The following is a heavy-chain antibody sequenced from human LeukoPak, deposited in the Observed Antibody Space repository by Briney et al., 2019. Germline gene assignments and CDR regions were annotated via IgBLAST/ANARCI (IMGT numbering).Heavy chain of an antibody. D-gene: IGHD6-13*01. V-gene: IGHV1-2*06. CDR1: GYTFTGYS. CDR2: INPSSGGT. Sequence: GASVKVSCMASGYTFTGYSMHWVRQAPGQGLEWMGRINPSSGGTNYAQKFQGRVTMTRDTSISTAYMELSSLRSDDTAVYYCARDRLAAGGSGAWGQGTLVTVSS. J-gene: IGHJ5*02. CDR3: ARDRLAAGGSGA.